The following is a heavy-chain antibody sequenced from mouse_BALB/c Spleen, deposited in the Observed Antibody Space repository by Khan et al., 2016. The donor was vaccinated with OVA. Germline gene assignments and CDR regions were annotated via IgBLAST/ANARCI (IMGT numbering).Heavy chain of an antibody. D-gene: IGHD1-1*01. CDR2: ISHGGSRT. J-gene: IGHJ4*01. V-gene: IGHV5-12-2*01. CDR3: ARPSTTEYDYGMDY. Sequence: EVELVESGGGLVQPGGSLKLSCAASGFTFSSYTMSWVRQTPEKRLEWVAFISHGGSRTYYPDTVKGRFTSSRDNAKKTLYLQMSSLKSEDTAMYYCARPSTTEYDYGMDYWGQGTSVTVSS. CDR1: GFTFSSYT.